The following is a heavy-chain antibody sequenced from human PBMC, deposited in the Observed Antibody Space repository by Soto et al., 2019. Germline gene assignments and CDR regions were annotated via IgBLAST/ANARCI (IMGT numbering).Heavy chain of an antibody. V-gene: IGHV4-34*01. Sequence: SETLSLTCAVYGGSLSGYFWSWVRQPPGKGLEWIGEINHSGSTNYNPSLKSRVTISADTSKHQFSLRLSSVTAADSGIYYCAKDLSNYDFWSGYSPPGYMDVWGKGTTVTVSS. CDR1: GGSLSGYF. CDR2: INHSGST. D-gene: IGHD3-3*01. CDR3: AKDLSNYDFWSGYSPPGYMDV. J-gene: IGHJ6*03.